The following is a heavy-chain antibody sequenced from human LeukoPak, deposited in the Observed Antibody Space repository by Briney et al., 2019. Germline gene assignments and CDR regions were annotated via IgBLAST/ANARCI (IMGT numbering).Heavy chain of an antibody. D-gene: IGHD2-2*01. Sequence: PVGSVKVSCKASGYTFISHDISWVRQAPGQGLEWIWCTSTNDSNTNYAPTLQGITTITTNTSTNTDLIVLKPLRSDYTVLYYSTRSHAVVSATLDYYNMDVWGKGTTIIVSS. CDR2: TSTNDSNT. J-gene: IGHJ6*03. CDR3: TRSHAVVSATLDYYNMDV. CDR1: GYTFISHD. V-gene: IGHV1-18*01.